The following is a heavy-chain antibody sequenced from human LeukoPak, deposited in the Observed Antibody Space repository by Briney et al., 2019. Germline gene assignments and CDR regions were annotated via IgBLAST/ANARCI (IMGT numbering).Heavy chain of an antibody. D-gene: IGHD2-2*01. J-gene: IGHJ4*02. CDR1: GGSFSGYY. CDR2: INHSGST. Sequence: SETLSLTCAVYGGSFSGYYWSWIRQPPGKGLEWIGEINHSGSTNYNPSLKSRVTISVDTSKNQFSLKLSSVTAADTAVYYCARGRSRKYQLRRGGYFDYWGQGTLVTVSS. CDR3: ARGRSRKYQLRRGGYFDY. V-gene: IGHV4-34*01.